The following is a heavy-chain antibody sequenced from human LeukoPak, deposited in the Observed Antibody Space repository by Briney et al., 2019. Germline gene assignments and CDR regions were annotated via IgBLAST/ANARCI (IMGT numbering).Heavy chain of an antibody. D-gene: IGHD3-3*01. CDR3: ARDQFGVIIVTSQYYFDY. CDR1: GFTFSSYE. CDR2: ISSIGSTI. Sequence: PGGSLRLSCAASGFTFSSYEMNWVRQAPGKGLEWVPYISSIGSTIYYADSVKGRFTISRDNAKNSLYLQMNSLRAEDTALYYCARDQFGVIIVTSQYYFDYWGQGTLVTVSS. V-gene: IGHV3-48*03. J-gene: IGHJ4*02.